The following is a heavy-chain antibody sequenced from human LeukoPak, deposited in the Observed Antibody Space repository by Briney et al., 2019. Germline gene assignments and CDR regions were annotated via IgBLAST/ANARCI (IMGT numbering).Heavy chain of an antibody. CDR3: TRPYSSGPVSGYY. J-gene: IGHJ4*02. D-gene: IGHD6-19*01. CDR2: IRSKANSYAT. V-gene: IGHV3-73*01. Sequence: GGSLRLSCAASGFTFSGSAMHWVRQASGKGLEWVGRIRSKANSYATAYAASVKGRFTISRDDSKNTAHVQMNSLKTEDTAVYYCTRPYSSGPVSGYYWGQGTLVTVSS. CDR1: GFTFSGSA.